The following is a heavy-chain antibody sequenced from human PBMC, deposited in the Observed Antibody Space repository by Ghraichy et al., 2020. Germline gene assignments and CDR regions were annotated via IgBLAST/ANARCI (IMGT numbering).Heavy chain of an antibody. D-gene: IGHD5-12*01. Sequence: GESLHISCKGSGYSFTSYWIGWVRQMPGKGLEWMGIIYPGDSDTRYSPSFQGQVTISADKSISTAYLQWSSLKASDTAMYYCAMLWYSGYDRPQYYFDYWGQGTLVTVSS. CDR3: AMLWYSGYDRPQYYFDY. CDR1: GYSFTSYW. J-gene: IGHJ4*02. V-gene: IGHV5-51*01. CDR2: IYPGDSDT.